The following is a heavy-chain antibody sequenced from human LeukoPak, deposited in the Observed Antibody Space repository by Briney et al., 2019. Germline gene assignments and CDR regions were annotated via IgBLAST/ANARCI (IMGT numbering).Heavy chain of an antibody. CDR2: INHSGST. CDR1: GGSFSGYY. CDR3: ARVNINNWHSCDY. D-gene: IGHD1-1*01. Sequence: SSETLSLTCAVYGGSFSGYYWSWMRQPPGKGLEWIGEINHSGSTNYNPSLKSRVTISVDKSRNHLSLNLSSVTAADTAVYYCARVNINNWHSCDYWGQGTLVTVSS. J-gene: IGHJ4*02. V-gene: IGHV4-34*01.